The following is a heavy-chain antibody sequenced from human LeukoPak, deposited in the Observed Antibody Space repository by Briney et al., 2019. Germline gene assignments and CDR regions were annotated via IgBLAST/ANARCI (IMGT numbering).Heavy chain of an antibody. D-gene: IGHD4-23*01. V-gene: IGHV4-39*07. CDR3: AREVADYGGYYYYHYMDV. Sequence: SETLSLTCTVSGDSISSSTYYWGWIRQPPGEGLEWIATISYTGTTYYNPSLESRVTISVDTSKNQFSLKLSSVTAADTAMYYCAREVADYGGYYYYHYMDVWGKGTTVTISS. CDR2: ISYTGTT. J-gene: IGHJ6*03. CDR1: GDSISSSTYY.